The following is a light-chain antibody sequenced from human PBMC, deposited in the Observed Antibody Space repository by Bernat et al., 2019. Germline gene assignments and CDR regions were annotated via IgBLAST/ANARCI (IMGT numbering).Light chain of an antibody. J-gene: IGLJ1*01. CDR3: SSFTTPDNYV. V-gene: IGLV2-14*03. CDR2: DVS. CDR1: RSDVGRYKY. Sequence: QSALTQPASVAGSPGQSITISCTGTRSDVGRYKYVSWYQQYPGKAPKLLIYDVSNRPSGVSSRFSGSKSGNTASLTISGLQAEDEADYYCSSFTTPDNYVFGTGTEVT.